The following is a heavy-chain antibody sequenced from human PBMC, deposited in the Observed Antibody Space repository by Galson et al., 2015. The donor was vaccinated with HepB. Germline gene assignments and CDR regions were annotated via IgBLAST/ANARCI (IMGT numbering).Heavy chain of an antibody. CDR2: ISYDGSNK. V-gene: IGHV3-30-3*01. CDR1: GFTFSSYA. Sequence: SLRLSCAASGFTFSSYAMHWVRQAPGKGLEWVAVISYDGSNKYYADSVKGRFTISRDNSKNTLYLQMNSLRAEDTAVYYCARVWDVVVPADYWGQGTLVTVSS. D-gene: IGHD2-2*01. CDR3: ARVWDVVVPADY. J-gene: IGHJ4*02.